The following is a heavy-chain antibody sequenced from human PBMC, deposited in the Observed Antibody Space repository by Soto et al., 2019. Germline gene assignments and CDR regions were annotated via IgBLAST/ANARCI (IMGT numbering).Heavy chain of an antibody. J-gene: IGHJ6*02. CDR1: EFTFNTYN. CDR3: TREGGHRSGNGMDV. Sequence: EVQLVESGGGLVKPGGSLRLSCSASEFTFNTYNMNWVRQAPGKGLEWVSSISTTGSYKYYADSVKGRFTISRDNAKNSLYLQMNSLSEEDTAVYYCTREGGHRSGNGMDVWGQGTTVTVSS. CDR2: ISTTGSYK. V-gene: IGHV3-21*01. D-gene: IGHD1-26*01.